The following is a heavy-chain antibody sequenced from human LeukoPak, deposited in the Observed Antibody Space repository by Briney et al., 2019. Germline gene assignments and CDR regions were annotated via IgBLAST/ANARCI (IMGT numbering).Heavy chain of an antibody. V-gene: IGHV3-48*02. CDR2: ISSSSSTI. CDR3: ATFSAD. Sequence: GGSLRLSCAASGFTFSSYSMNWVRQAPGKGLEWVSYISSSSSTIYYADSVRGRFTISRDNAKNSLYLQMSSLREDDTVVYYYATFSADGGQGTLVTVSS. J-gene: IGHJ4*02. CDR1: GFTFSSYS.